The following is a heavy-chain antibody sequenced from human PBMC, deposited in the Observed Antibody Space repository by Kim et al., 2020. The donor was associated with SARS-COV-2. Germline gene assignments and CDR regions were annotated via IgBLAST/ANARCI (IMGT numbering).Heavy chain of an antibody. Sequence: TTNFAARVEGRFTISRDDSTNMLYLQINSLKTEDTAVYYCTTFNRQNAFDVWGRGTMVIVSS. V-gene: IGHV3-15*06. CDR2: TT. CDR3: TTFNRQNAFDV. J-gene: IGHJ3*01.